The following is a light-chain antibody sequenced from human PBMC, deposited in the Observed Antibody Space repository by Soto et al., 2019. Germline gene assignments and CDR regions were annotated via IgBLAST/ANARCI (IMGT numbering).Light chain of an antibody. V-gene: IGKV1-33*01. J-gene: IGKJ5*01. CDR3: QQFDNLPFT. CDR1: QDINNY. Sequence: DLQMTQSPSSLSASVGDRVTIICQASQDINNYLNWYQQKPGKAPKLLIYDSSNLEIGVPSRFSGSGYGTRFSFTISSLQPEDTATYYCQQFDNLPFTFGQGTRLEIK. CDR2: DSS.